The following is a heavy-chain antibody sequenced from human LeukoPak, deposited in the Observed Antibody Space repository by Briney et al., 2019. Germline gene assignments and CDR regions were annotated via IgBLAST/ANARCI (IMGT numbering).Heavy chain of an antibody. CDR1: GFTFSTYP. Sequence: QPGGSLRLSCAASGFTFSTYPIHWVRQAPGKGLEWVAVISYDGSHKYYADSVKGRFTISRDNSKNTLNLQMDSLRAEDTAVYYCARDSIPDYWGQGTLVTVSS. CDR2: ISYDGSHK. CDR3: ARDSIPDY. V-gene: IGHV3-30*04. D-gene: IGHD2-2*02. J-gene: IGHJ4*02.